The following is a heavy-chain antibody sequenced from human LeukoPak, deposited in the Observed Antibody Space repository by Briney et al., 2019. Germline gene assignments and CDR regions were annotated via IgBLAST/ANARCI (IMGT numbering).Heavy chain of an antibody. CDR3: TRSRTPYANYYFDD. CDR2: VNAYNGHT. Sequence: ASVKVSCKTSGFTFTNYGISWVRRAPGQGLEWMGWVNAYNGHTNYPQKLQGRVTITADESTSTAYMELRSLTSDDTAVYYCTRSRTPYANYYFDDWGQGTQVTVSS. V-gene: IGHV1-18*01. D-gene: IGHD4/OR15-4a*01. J-gene: IGHJ4*02. CDR1: GFTFTNYG.